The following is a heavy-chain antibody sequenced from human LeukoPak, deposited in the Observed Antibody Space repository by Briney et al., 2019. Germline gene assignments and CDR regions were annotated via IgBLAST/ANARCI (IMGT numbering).Heavy chain of an antibody. CDR3: ARDRPYGSGVLDAFDI. V-gene: IGHV4-30-4*01. CDR2: TYYSGST. Sequence: SQTLSLSCTVSGGSISSGDYYRSWIRQPPGKGLEWIGYTYYSGSTYYNPSLKGRVTISVDTSKNQFSLKLSSVTAADTAVYYCARDRPYGSGVLDAFDIWGQGTMVTVSS. D-gene: IGHD3-10*01. J-gene: IGHJ3*02. CDR1: GGSISSGDYY.